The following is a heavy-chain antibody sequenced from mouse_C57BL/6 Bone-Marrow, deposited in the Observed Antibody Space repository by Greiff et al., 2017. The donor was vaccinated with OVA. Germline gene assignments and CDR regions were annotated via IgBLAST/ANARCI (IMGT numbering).Heavy chain of an antibody. J-gene: IGHJ4*01. CDR1: GFTFNTYA. CDR2: IRSKSSNYAT. CDR3: VSSDSSGYLYAMDY. Sequence: EVKVVESGGGLVQPKGSLKLSCAASGFTFNTYAMHWVRQAPGKGLEWVARIRSKSSNYATYYADSVKDRFTISRDDSQSMLYLQMNNLKTEDTAMYYCVSSDSSGYLYAMDYWGQGTSVTVSS. V-gene: IGHV10-3*01. D-gene: IGHD3-2*02.